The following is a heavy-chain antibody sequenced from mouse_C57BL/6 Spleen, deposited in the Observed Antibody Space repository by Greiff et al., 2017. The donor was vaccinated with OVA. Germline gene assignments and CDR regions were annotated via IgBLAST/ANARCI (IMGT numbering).Heavy chain of an antibody. CDR2: IYPSDSET. CDR1: GYTFTSYW. J-gene: IGHJ3*01. D-gene: IGHD3-2*02. CDR3: AIDSSGSFAY. V-gene: IGHV1-61*01. Sequence: QVQLQQSGAELVRPGSSVKLSCKASGYTFTSYWMDWVKQRPGQGLEWIGNIYPSDSETHYNQKFKDKATLTVDKSSSTAYMQLSSLTSEDSAVYYCAIDSSGSFAYWGQGTLVTVSA.